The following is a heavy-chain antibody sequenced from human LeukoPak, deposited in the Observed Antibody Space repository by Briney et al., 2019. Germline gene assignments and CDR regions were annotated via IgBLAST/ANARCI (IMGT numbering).Heavy chain of an antibody. CDR1: GGSLSSSSYY. V-gene: IGHV4-39*07. CDR3: TGDPGWELLRNWFDP. Sequence: SETLSLTCTVSGGSLSSSSYYWGWIRQPPGKGLEWIGSIYYSGSTYYNPSLKSRVTISVDTSKNQFSLKLSSVTAADTAVYYCTGDPGWELLRNWFDPWGQGTLVTVSS. J-gene: IGHJ5*02. D-gene: IGHD1-26*01. CDR2: IYYSGST.